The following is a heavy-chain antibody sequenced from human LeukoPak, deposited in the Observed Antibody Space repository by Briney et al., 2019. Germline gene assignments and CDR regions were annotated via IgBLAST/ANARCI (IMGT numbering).Heavy chain of an antibody. CDR2: ISYTGTT. CDR3: ARYVVWGSYRAFDC. V-gene: IGHV4-39*07. Sequence: SETLSLTCTVSGASISSTSYYWGCIPQPPGKGLEWVGSISYTGTTYSHPSLKSLVTLTVDTTKNQFSLTLSPLTAAPTAMYYCARYVVWGSYRAFDCWLQGSMVTV. J-gene: IGHJ4*02. CDR1: GASISSTSYY. D-gene: IGHD3-16*02.